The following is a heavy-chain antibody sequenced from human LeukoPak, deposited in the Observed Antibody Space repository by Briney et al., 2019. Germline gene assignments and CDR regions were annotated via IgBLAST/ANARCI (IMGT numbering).Heavy chain of an antibody. Sequence: GRSLRLSCAASGFTFDDYAMPWVRQAPGKGLEWVSGISWNSGSIGYADSVKGRFTISRDNAKNSLYLQVNSLRAEDTALYYCAKAASWLRSSFDYWGQGTLVTVSS. V-gene: IGHV3-9*01. D-gene: IGHD5-12*01. CDR1: GFTFDDYA. CDR2: ISWNSGSI. J-gene: IGHJ4*02. CDR3: AKAASWLRSSFDY.